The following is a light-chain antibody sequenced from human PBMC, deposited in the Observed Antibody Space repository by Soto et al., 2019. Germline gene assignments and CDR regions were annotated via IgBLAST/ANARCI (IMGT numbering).Light chain of an antibody. CDR1: SSDIGGYDY. Sequence: QSVLTQPPSASGSPGQSVTISCTGTSSDIGGYDYVSWYQQHPGKAPKLIIYEVNKRPSGVPDRFSGSKSGNTASLTVSGLQAEDEADYYCSSYAGSNNLVFAGGTQGTVL. J-gene: IGLJ3*02. V-gene: IGLV2-8*01. CDR3: SSYAGSNNLV. CDR2: EVN.